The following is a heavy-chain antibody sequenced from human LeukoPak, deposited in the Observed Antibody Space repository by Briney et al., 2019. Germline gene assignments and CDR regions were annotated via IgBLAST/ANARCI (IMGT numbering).Heavy chain of an antibody. J-gene: IGHJ4*02. D-gene: IGHD3-10*01. Sequence: GGSLRLSCAASGFTFSNYEMNWVRQAPGKGLEWASKITSSGSTIYYADSVKGRFTISRDNAKNPLNLQMNSLRAEDTAVYYCAREGSTLGSYGSGSYYNLDYWGRGTLVTVSS. CDR1: GFTFSNYE. V-gene: IGHV3-48*03. CDR3: AREGSTLGSYGSGSYYNLDY. CDR2: ITSSGSTI.